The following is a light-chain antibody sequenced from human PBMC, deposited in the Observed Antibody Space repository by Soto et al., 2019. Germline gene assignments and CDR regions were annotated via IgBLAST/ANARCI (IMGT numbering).Light chain of an antibody. V-gene: IGKV3-20*01. CDR1: QSVSSTY. J-gene: IGKJ1*01. CDR2: GAS. Sequence: EILLTQSPGTLSSSRGDRGTVACRASQSVSSTYLGWYQQKPGQAPRLLIYGASSRATGIPDRFSGSGSGTDFTLTISRLEPEDFAVYYCQQYGSSPRTLGQGTKVDI. CDR3: QQYGSSPRT.